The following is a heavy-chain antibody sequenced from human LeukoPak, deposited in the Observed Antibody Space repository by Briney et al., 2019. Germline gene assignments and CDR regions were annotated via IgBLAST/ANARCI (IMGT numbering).Heavy chain of an antibody. CDR1: GFTFSASA. V-gene: IGHV3-73*01. CDR2: IRSRTNSYAT. Sequence: GGSLRLSCLASGFTFSASAMHWVRQASGKGLEWVGRIRSRTNSYATAYAASVKGRFTVSRDDSKSTAYLQMNNLKTEDTAVYYCTDAANAPSWGQGTLVTVSS. CDR3: TDAANAPS. J-gene: IGHJ5*02. D-gene: IGHD2-2*01.